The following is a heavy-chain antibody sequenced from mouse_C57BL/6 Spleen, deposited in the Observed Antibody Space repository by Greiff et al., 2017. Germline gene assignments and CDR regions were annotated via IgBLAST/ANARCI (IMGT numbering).Heavy chain of an antibody. J-gene: IGHJ4*01. V-gene: IGHV1-69*01. Sequence: VKLQQPGAELVMPGASVKLSCKASGYTFTSYWMHWVKQRPGQGLEWIGEIDPSDSYTNYNQKFKGKSTLTVDKSSSTAYMQLSSLTSEDSAVYYCARKLTTVVAPMDYWGQGTSVTVSS. D-gene: IGHD1-1*01. CDR3: ARKLTTVVAPMDY. CDR2: IDPSDSYT. CDR1: GYTFTSYW.